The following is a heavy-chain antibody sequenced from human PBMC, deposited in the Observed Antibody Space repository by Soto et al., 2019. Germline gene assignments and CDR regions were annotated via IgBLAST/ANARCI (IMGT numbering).Heavy chain of an antibody. Sequence: QVQLQQWGAGLLKPSETLSLTCAVYGGSFSGYYWSWIRQPPGKGLEWIGEINHSGSTNYNPSLKRRVTISVDTSKNQFSLKLSSVTAADTAVYYCARAGYCSSTSCFDYWGQETLVTVSS. V-gene: IGHV4-34*01. J-gene: IGHJ4*02. D-gene: IGHD2-2*03. CDR2: INHSGST. CDR1: GGSFSGYY. CDR3: ARAGYCSSTSCFDY.